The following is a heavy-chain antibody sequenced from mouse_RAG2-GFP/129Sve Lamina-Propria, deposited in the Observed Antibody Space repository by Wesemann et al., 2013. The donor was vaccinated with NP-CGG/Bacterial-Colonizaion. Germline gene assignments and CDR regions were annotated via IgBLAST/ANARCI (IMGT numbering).Heavy chain of an antibody. Sequence: EVKLVESEGGLVQPGSSMKLSCTASGFTFSDYYMAWVRQVPEKGLEWVANINYDGSSTYYLDSLKSRFIISRDNAKNILYLQMSSLKSEDTATYYCARDNGNSFAYWGQGTLVTVSA. J-gene: IGHJ3*01. CDR2: INYDGSST. CDR3: ARDNGNSFAY. V-gene: IGHV5-16*01. D-gene: IGHD2-1*01. CDR1: GFTFSDYY.